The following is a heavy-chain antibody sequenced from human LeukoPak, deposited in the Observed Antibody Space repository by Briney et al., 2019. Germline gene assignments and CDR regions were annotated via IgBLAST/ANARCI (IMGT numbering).Heavy chain of an antibody. CDR2: IYYSGST. D-gene: IGHD2-15*01. V-gene: IGHV4-59*01. J-gene: IGHJ6*03. CDR3: ARSVEGYCRGGSCYYYSYYMDV. CDR1: GGSISSYY. Sequence: PSETLSLTCTVSGGSISSYYWSWIRQPPGKGLEWIGYIYYSGSTNYNPSLKSRVTISVDTSKNQFSLKLSSVTAAYTAVSHCARSVEGYCRGGSCYYYSYYMDVWGKGTTVTVSS.